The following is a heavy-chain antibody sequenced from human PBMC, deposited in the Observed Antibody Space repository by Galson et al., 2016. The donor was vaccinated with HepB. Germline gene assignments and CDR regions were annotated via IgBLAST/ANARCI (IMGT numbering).Heavy chain of an antibody. CDR2: ISPISETA. CDR1: GGTFSNYA. CDR3: ASPMTWDSALVADAFDV. V-gene: IGHV1-69*06. J-gene: IGHJ3*01. D-gene: IGHD5-18*01. Sequence: SVKVSCKASGGTFSNYALSWVRQAPRQGLEWLGGISPISETADYPQKFQGRVTITADKSTATVYMGLRSLRSEDTAVYYCASPMTWDSALVADAFDVWGQGTVVTVSS.